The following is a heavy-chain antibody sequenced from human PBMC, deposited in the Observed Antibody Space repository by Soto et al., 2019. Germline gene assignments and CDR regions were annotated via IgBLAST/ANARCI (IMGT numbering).Heavy chain of an antibody. J-gene: IGHJ5*02. Sequence: GSLRLSCAASGFIFSSYGMHWVRQAPGKGLEWVAVIWYDGSNTNYADPVKGRFTISRDNSKNTLFLQMNSLRDEDTAVYYCASSAAWGRGPLVTVSS. CDR2: IWYDGSNT. V-gene: IGHV3-33*01. D-gene: IGHD6-19*01. CDR3: ASSAA. CDR1: GFIFSSYG.